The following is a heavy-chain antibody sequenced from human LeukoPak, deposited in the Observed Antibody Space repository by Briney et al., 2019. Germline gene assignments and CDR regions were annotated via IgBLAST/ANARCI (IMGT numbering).Heavy chain of an antibody. Sequence: SETLSLTCTVSGGSISSYYWSWIRQPAGKGLEWIGRIYTSGSTNYNPSLNSRVTMSVDTSKNQLSLKLSSVTAADTAVYYCARDIAAAGNDAFDIWGQGTMVTVSS. CDR3: ARDIAAAGNDAFDI. CDR1: GGSISSYY. D-gene: IGHD6-13*01. V-gene: IGHV4-4*07. CDR2: IYTSGST. J-gene: IGHJ3*02.